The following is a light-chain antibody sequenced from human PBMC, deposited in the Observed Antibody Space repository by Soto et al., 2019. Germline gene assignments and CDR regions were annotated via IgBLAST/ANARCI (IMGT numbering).Light chain of an antibody. V-gene: IGKV3-11*01. J-gene: IGKJ3*01. Sequence: IVLTQSPATLSLSPGERATLSCTASQSVSSYLAWYQQKPGQAPRLLIYDASNRATGIPARFSGSGSGTDFTLTISSLEPEDFAVYCCQLYGRSPGLFTFGPGTKVDI. CDR3: QLYGRSPGLFT. CDR1: QSVSSY. CDR2: DAS.